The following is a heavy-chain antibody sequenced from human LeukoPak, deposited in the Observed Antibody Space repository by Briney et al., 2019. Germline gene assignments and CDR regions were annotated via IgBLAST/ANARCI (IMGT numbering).Heavy chain of an antibody. CDR1: GYIFTSYD. Sequence: ASVKVSCKASGYIFTSYDINWVRQATGQGPEWMGGMNPKSGNAGYAQKFQGRVTMTRNTSINTAYMELSSLRAEDTAVYYCARDPNSGSYYAVPDYFDYWGQGTLVTVSS. CDR3: ARDPNSGSYYAVPDYFDY. D-gene: IGHD1-26*01. CDR2: MNPKSGNA. V-gene: IGHV1-8*01. J-gene: IGHJ4*02.